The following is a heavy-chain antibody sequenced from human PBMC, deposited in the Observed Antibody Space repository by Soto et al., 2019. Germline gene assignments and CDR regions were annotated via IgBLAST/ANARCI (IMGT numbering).Heavy chain of an antibody. J-gene: IGHJ4*02. CDR3: AKGVGDHCSSTSCYEYYFDY. Sequence: EVQLLESGGGLVQPGGSLRLSCAASGFTFSSYAMSWVRQAPGKGLEWVSAISGSGGSTYYEDSVKGRFTVSGDNSKNPLYWQMNSLRDEDAAVYYCAKGVGDHCSSTSCYEYYFDYWGQGTLVTVSS. CDR1: GFTFSSYA. D-gene: IGHD2-2*01. CDR2: ISGSGGST. V-gene: IGHV3-23*01.